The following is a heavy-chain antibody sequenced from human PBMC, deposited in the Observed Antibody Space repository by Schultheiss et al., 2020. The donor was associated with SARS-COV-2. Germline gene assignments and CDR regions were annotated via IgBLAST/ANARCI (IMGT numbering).Heavy chain of an antibody. J-gene: IGHJ6*02. CDR1: GGSISGDY. CDR2: IYYNGST. CDR3: ARDMADYYYGMDV. V-gene: IGHV4-59*01. Sequence: SETLSLTCTVSGGSISGDYWSWIRQPPGKGLEWIGYIYYNGSTNYNPSLKSRVTISVDTSKNKFSLKLRSVTAADTAVYYCARDMADYYYGMDVWGQGTTVTVSS. D-gene: IGHD5-24*01.